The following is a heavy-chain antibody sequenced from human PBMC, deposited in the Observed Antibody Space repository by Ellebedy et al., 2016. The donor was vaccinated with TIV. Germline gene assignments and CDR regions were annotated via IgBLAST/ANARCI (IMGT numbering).Heavy chain of an antibody. J-gene: IGHJ4*02. CDR1: EFTFSTYH. D-gene: IGHD2-15*01. CDR2: IWYDGTAK. Sequence: PGGSLRLSCAASEFTFSTYHMHWVRQAPGKGLEWVAVIWYDGTAKFYAESVKGRFTISRDNSQNTLYLEMNSLRADDTALYYCARELCGSGGSDFDYWGQGTLVTVSS. V-gene: IGHV3-33*01. CDR3: ARELCGSGGSDFDY.